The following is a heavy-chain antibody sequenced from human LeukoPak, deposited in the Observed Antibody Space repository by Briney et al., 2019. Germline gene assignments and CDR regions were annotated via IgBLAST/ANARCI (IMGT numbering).Heavy chain of an antibody. CDR3: ARTYGSGSYYVDY. CDR2: IYYSGST. J-gene: IGHJ4*02. Sequence: SETLSLTCTVSGGSISSSSYYWGWIRQPPGKGLEWIGSIYYSGSTYYNPSLRSRVTISVDTSKNQFSLKLSSVTAADTAVYYCARTYGSGSYYVDYWGQGTLVTVSS. CDR1: GGSISSSSYY. V-gene: IGHV4-39*01. D-gene: IGHD3-10*01.